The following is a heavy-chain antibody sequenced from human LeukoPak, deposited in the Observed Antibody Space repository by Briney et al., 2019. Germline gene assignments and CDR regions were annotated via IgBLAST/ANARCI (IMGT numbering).Heavy chain of an antibody. CDR2: IKSKTDGGTT. CDR3: TTDTLGVRGVISYDY. Sequence: GGSLRLSCAASGFTFSNAWMSWVRQAPGKGLEWVGRIKSKTDGGTTDYAAPVKGRFTISRDDSKNTLYLQMNSLKTEDTAVYYCTTDTLGVRGVISYDYWGQGTLVTVSS. V-gene: IGHV3-15*01. D-gene: IGHD3-10*01. J-gene: IGHJ4*02. CDR1: GFTFSNAW.